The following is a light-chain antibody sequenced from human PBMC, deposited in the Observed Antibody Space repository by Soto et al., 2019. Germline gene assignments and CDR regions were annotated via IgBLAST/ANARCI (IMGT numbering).Light chain of an antibody. CDR2: EVT. J-gene: IGLJ3*02. CDR3: SSYTSSSVV. CDR1: SSDVGGYKY. Sequence: QSALTQPAFVSGSPGQSITISCTGSSSDVGGYKYVAWYQHHPGKAPKLMIYEVTNRPSGVSNRFSGSKSGNTASLTISGLQAEDEADYYCSSYTSSSVVFGGGTKLTVL. V-gene: IGLV2-14*01.